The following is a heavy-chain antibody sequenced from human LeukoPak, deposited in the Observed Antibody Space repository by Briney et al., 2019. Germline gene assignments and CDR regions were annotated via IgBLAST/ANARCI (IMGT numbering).Heavy chain of an antibody. CDR3: ARDAGYSYGFGFDY. CDR1: GGSISSYY. D-gene: IGHD5-18*01. CDR2: IYYSGST. V-gene: IGHV4-59*01. Sequence: PSETLSLTCTVSGGSISSYYWSWIRQPPGKGLEWIGYIYYSGSTNYNPSLKSRVTISVDTSKNQISLKLSSVTAADTAVYYCARDAGYSYGFGFDYWGQGTLVTVSS. J-gene: IGHJ4*02.